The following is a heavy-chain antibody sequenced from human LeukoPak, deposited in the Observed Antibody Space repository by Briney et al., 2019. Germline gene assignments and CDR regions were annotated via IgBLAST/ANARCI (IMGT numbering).Heavy chain of an antibody. CDR2: ISWNSGSI. D-gene: IGHD3-22*01. CDR1: GFTFDDYA. Sequence: PGGSLRLSCAASGFTFDDYAMHWVRQAPGKGLEWVSGISWNSGSIGYADSVKGRFTISRDNAKNSLYLQMNSLSAEDTALYYCAKADYYDSSGRTYYFDYWGQGTLVTVTS. J-gene: IGHJ4*02. V-gene: IGHV3-9*01. CDR3: AKADYYDSSGRTYYFDY.